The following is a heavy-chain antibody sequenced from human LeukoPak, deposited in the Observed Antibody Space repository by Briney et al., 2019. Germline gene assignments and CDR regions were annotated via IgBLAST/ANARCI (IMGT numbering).Heavy chain of an antibody. J-gene: IGHJ6*03. V-gene: IGHV4-4*02. CDR2: IYHSGST. CDR1: GGSISSSNW. CDR3: ARVKLDYYGSGSYGYYYYMDV. Sequence: SGTLSLTCAVSGGSISSSNWWSWIRQPPGKGLEWIGEIYHSGSTNYNPSLKSRVTISVDKSKNQFSLKLSSVTAADTAVYYCARVKLDYYGSGSYGYYYYMDVWGKGTTVTVSS. D-gene: IGHD3-10*01.